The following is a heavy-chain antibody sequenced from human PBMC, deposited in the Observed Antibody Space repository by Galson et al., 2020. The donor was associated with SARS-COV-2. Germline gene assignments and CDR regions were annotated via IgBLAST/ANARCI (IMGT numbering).Heavy chain of an antibody. D-gene: IGHD6-19*01. V-gene: IGHV3-30*04. Sequence: GGSLRLSCAASGFTFSSYAMHWVRQAPGKGLEWVAVISYDGSNKYYADSVKGRFTISRDNSKNTLYLQMDSLRAEDTAVYYCARGGPYGGWYGDYFDYWGQGTLVTVSS. CDR1: GFTFSSYA. J-gene: IGHJ4*02. CDR3: ARGGPYGGWYGDYFDY. CDR2: ISYDGSNK.